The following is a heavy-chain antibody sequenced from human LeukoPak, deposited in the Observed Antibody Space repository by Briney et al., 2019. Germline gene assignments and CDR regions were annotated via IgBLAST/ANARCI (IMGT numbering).Heavy chain of an antibody. CDR3: AKVGILLWFDALDWFDP. V-gene: IGHV3-74*01. CDR2: TNSDGVSR. CDR1: GFNFRTYW. J-gene: IGHJ5*02. D-gene: IGHD3-10*01. Sequence: GGSLRLSCAASGFNFRTYWMHWVRRTAEKGLMWVARTNSDGVSRDYADSVKGRFTISRDNAKNTLYLQMNSLRAEDTAVYYCAKVGILLWFDALDWFDPWGQGTLVTVSS.